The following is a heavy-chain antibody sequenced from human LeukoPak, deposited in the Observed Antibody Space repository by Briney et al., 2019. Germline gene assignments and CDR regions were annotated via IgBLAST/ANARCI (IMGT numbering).Heavy chain of an antibody. V-gene: IGHV3-66*01. CDR2: IYSGGST. CDR1: GFTVSSNY. D-gene: IGHD6-6*01. CDR3: ARAYSRSSPYFDY. Sequence: GGSLRLSCAASGFTVSSNYMSWVRQAPGKGLEWVSVIYSGGSTYYADSVKGRFTISRDNSKNTLYLQMNSLRAEDTAVYYCARAYSRSSPYFDYWGQGTLVTVSS. J-gene: IGHJ4*02.